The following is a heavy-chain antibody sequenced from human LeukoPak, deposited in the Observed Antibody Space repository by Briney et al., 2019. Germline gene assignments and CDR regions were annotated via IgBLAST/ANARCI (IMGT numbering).Heavy chain of an antibody. CDR2: TSGSGDTT. V-gene: IGHV3-23*01. J-gene: IGHJ4*02. CDR3: AKDLYASLN. Sequence: LPGGSLRLSCTASGFTFSKYAMSWVRQAPGKGLEWVSGTSGSGDTTYYADSVKGRFTISRDNSKNTLYLQMNSLRPEDTALYYCAKDLYASLNWGQGTLVTVSS. D-gene: IGHD2/OR15-2a*01. CDR1: GFTFSKYA.